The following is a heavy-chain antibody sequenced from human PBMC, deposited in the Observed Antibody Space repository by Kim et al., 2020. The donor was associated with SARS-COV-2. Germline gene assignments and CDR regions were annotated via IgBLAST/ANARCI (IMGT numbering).Heavy chain of an antibody. D-gene: IGHD6-13*01. Sequence: GGSLRLSCAASGFTFSSYAMHWVRQAPGKGLEWVAVISYDGSNKYYADSVKGRFTISRDNSKNTLYLQMNSLRAEDTAVYYCARYDSWTLDYWGQGTLVTVSS. CDR1: GFTFSSYA. CDR2: ISYDGSNK. J-gene: IGHJ4*02. V-gene: IGHV3-30*04. CDR3: ARYDSWTLDY.